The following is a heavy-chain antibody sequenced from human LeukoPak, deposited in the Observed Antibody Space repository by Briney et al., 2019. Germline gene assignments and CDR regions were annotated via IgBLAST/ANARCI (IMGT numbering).Heavy chain of an antibody. CDR1: GFTFSSYG. D-gene: IGHD5-18*01. V-gene: IGHV3-30*03. CDR3: ARPTVDTAMVTRDKPRNNWFDP. J-gene: IGHJ5*02. Sequence: GGSLRLSCAASGFTFSSYGMHWVRQAPGKGLEWVAFISYDGSNKYYADSVKGRFTISRDNSKNTLYLQMNSLRAEDTAVYYCARPTVDTAMVTRDKPRNNWFDPWGQGTLVTVSS. CDR2: ISYDGSNK.